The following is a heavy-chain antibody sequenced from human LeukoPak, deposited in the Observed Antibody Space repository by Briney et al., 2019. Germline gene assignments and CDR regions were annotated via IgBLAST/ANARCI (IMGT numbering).Heavy chain of an antibody. V-gene: IGHV3-30*18. J-gene: IGHJ4*02. Sequence: GGSLGLSCAASGFTFSSYGMHWVRQAPGKGLEWVAVISYDGSNKYYADSVKGRFTISRDNSKNTLYLQMNSLRAEDTAVYYCAKDRVWDWGSTSHHFDYWGQGTLVTVSS. CDR1: GFTFSSYG. CDR2: ISYDGSNK. D-gene: IGHD2-2*01. CDR3: AKDRVWDWGSTSHHFDY.